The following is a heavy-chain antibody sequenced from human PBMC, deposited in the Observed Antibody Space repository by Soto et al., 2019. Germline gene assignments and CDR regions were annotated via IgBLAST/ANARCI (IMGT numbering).Heavy chain of an antibody. CDR2: ISAYNGNT. J-gene: IGHJ6*02. CDR1: GYTFTSYG. D-gene: IGHD5-12*01. V-gene: IGHV1-18*01. CDR3: ARAYSGYDRYYGMDV. Sequence: EASVKVSCKASGYTFTSYGISWVRQAPGQGLEWMGWISAYNGNTNYAQKLQGRVTMTTDTSTSTAYMELRSLRSDDTAVYYCARAYSGYDRYYGMDVWGQGTTVTVSS.